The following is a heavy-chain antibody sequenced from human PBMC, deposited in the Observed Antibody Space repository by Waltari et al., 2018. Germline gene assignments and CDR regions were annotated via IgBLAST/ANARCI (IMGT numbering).Heavy chain of an antibody. CDR2: VDPEDGET. D-gene: IGHD1-26*01. CDR3: ATVYSGSYGDAFDI. V-gene: IGHV1-69-2*01. CDR1: GSPFTDYY. J-gene: IGHJ3*02. Sequence: EVQLVQSGAEVKKPGATVKIPCKASGSPFTDYYMHWVQQAPGKGLEWMGRVDPEDGETIYAEKFQGRVTITADTSTDTAYMELSSLRSEDTAVYYCATVYSGSYGDAFDIWGQGTMVTVSS.